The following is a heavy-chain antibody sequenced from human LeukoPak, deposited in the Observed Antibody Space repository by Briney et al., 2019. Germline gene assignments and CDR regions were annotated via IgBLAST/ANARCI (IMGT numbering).Heavy chain of an antibody. Sequence: GGSLRLSCAASGFTFSSYAMHWVRQAPGKGLEWVAVISYDGSNKYYADSVKGRFTISRDNSKNTLYLQMNSLRAEDTAVYYCAGGLYYDFWSGYYPPYMDVWGKGTTVTVSS. CDR1: GFTFSSYA. CDR3: AGGLYYDFWSGYYPPYMDV. D-gene: IGHD3-3*01. J-gene: IGHJ6*03. V-gene: IGHV3-30*04. CDR2: ISYDGSNK.